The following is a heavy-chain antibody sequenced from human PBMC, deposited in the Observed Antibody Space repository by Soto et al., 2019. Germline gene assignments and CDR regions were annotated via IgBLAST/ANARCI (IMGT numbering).Heavy chain of an antibody. CDR2: ISSSSSTI. D-gene: IGHD3-3*01. CDR3: ARDRITIFGVVIQYGMDV. CDR1: GFTFSSYS. Sequence: WGSLRLSCAASGFTFSSYSMNWVRQAPGKGLEWVSYISSSSSTIYYADSVKGRFTISRDNAKNSLYLQMNSLRDEDTAVYYCARDRITIFGVVIQYGMDVWGQGTTVTVS. J-gene: IGHJ6*02. V-gene: IGHV3-48*02.